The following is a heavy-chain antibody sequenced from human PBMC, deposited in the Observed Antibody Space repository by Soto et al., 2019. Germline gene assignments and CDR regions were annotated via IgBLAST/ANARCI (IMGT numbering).Heavy chain of an antibody. CDR3: AKDVHSGGWGTYFKD. D-gene: IGHD6-19*01. V-gene: IGHV3-30*18. Sequence: ESGGDVVQPGTSLRLSCAASGFTFSGYGMHWVRQAPGRGLDWVAVVSNDGNVQQYADSVKGRFTISRDNSKNMLYLQIKSLRADETSVYYCAKDVHSGGWGTYFKDWGKGTLVTISS. CDR1: GFTFSGYG. J-gene: IGHJ4*02. CDR2: VSNDGNVQ.